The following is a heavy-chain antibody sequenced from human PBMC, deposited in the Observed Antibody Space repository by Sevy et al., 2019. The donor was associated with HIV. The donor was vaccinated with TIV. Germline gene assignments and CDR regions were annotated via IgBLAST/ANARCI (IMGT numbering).Heavy chain of an antibody. CDR2: FDPEDGER. Sequence: ASVKVSWKVSGKSLTRLSTHWVRQAPGKGLECMGSFDPEDGERIYAHKFQGRVTMSEDTSTDTASMDLSSLRSDDTAVYYCAATREYYYGKSGYFDYWGQGTLVTVSS. V-gene: IGHV1-24*01. D-gene: IGHD3-22*01. J-gene: IGHJ4*02. CDR1: GKSLTRLS. CDR3: AATREYYYGKSGYFDY.